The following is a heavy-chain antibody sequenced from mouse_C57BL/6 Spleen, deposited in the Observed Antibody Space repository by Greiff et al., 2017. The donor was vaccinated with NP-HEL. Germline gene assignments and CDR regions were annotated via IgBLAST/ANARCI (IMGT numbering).Heavy chain of an antibody. J-gene: IGHJ3*01. CDR2: IYPGSGNT. D-gene: IGHD4-1*01. CDR1: GYTFTDYY. CDR3: ARSSWDPFAY. Sequence: QVQLQQSGAELVRPGASVQLSCKASGYTFTDYYINWVKQRPGQGLEWIARIYPGSGNTYYNEKFKGKATLTAEKSSSTAYMQLSSLTSEDSAVYFCARSSWDPFAYWGQGTLVTVSA. V-gene: IGHV1-76*01.